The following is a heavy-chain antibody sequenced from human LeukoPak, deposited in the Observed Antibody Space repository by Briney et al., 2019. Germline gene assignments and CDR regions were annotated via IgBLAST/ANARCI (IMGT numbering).Heavy chain of an antibody. CDR3: AKEVGYGSPYFDY. V-gene: IGHV3-30*04. Sequence: GGSLRLSRAASGFTFSSYAMHWVRQASGKGLEWVALISFDESSEYYADSVKGRFSISRDNSKNTLYLQMNNARVDDTAVYYCAKEVGYGSPYFDYWGQGTLVTVSS. J-gene: IGHJ4*02. CDR1: GFTFSSYA. D-gene: IGHD5-12*01. CDR2: ISFDESSE.